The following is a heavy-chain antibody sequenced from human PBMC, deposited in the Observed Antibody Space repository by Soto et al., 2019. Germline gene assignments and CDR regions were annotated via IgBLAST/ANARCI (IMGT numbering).Heavy chain of an antibody. CDR1: GFTFRSYW. V-gene: IGHV3-74*01. CDR3: AIDTIATTGIPAFDI. J-gene: IGHJ3*02. D-gene: IGHD6-13*01. Sequence: PGGSLRLSCAASGFTFRSYWMHWVRQAPGKGPVWVSRINTDGSTTSYADSVKGRFTISRDNAKNTLYLQMNGLRAEDTAVYYCAIDTIATTGIPAFDIWGQGSMVTVSS. CDR2: INTDGSTT.